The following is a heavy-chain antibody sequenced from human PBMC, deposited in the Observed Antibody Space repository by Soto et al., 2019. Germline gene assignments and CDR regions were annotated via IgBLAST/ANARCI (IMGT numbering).Heavy chain of an antibody. CDR2: INHSGST. V-gene: IGHV4-34*01. D-gene: IGHD2-8*01. CDR3: ARAANLGYCTNGVCYTFDY. J-gene: IGHJ4*02. Sequence: SETLSLTCAVSGGSFSGYYWSWIRQPPGKGLEWIGEINHSGSTNYNPSLKSRVTISVDTSKNQFSLKLSSVTAADTAVYYCARAANLGYCTNGVCYTFDYWGQGTLVTVSS. CDR1: GGSFSGYY.